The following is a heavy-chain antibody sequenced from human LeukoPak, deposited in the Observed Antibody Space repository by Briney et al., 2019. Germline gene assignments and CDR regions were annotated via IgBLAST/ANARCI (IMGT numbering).Heavy chain of an antibody. Sequence: GGSLTLSCAVSGFSVSSFTIAWARQVPGKGLEWISYISLGNSTMFYADSVKGRFTISRDNAKNSLYLQMNSLRDDDTAVYYCARVGNGRSWDYWGQGTLVSVSS. J-gene: IGHJ4*02. CDR1: GFSVSSFT. CDR3: ARVGNGRSWDY. CDR2: ISLGNSTM. D-gene: IGHD2-15*01. V-gene: IGHV3-48*02.